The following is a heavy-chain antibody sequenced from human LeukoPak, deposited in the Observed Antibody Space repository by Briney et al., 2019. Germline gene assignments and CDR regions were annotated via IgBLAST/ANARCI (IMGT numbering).Heavy chain of an antibody. D-gene: IGHD3-22*01. Sequence: GGSLRLSCVASGFTFSSYGMHWVRRAPGKGLEWVAVIWYDGTNKYYADSVKGRFTISRDSPKNTLYLQMNSLRAEDTAIYYCARAAYDNNGYLTLWGQGTLVTVSS. CDR3: ARAAYDNNGYLTL. J-gene: IGHJ4*02. V-gene: IGHV3-33*01. CDR2: IWYDGTNK. CDR1: GFTFSSYG.